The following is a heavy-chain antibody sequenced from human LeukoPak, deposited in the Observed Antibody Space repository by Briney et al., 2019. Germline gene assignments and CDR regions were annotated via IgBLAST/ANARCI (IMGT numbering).Heavy chain of an antibody. V-gene: IGHV4-4*07. Sequence: SETLSLTCTVSGGSISGYYWSWIRQPAGKGLEWIGRIYTSGSTKYNPSLRSRVTMSVDTPNNQFSLKLNSVTAADTAVYYCARGSQFSDYWGQGTLVTVSS. CDR1: GGSISGYY. CDR3: ARGSQFSDY. J-gene: IGHJ4*02. CDR2: IYTSGST.